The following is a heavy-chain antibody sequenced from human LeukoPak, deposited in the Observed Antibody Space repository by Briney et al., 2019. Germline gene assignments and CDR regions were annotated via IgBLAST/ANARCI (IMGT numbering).Heavy chain of an antibody. V-gene: IGHV3-23*01. CDR1: GFTFSNYA. CDR2: ISGSGGST. CDR3: AKGSSYYASGAYYYFDY. D-gene: IGHD3-10*01. Sequence: PGGSLRLSCAVSGFTFSNYAMSWVRQAPGKGLEWVSVISGSGGSTHHADSVKGRFTISRDNSKNTLSLQMNSLRAEDTAVYYCAKGSSYYASGAYYYFDYWGQGTLVTVSS. J-gene: IGHJ4*02.